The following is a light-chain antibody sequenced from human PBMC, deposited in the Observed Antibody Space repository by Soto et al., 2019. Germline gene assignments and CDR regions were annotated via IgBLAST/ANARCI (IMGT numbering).Light chain of an antibody. CDR3: QQYYSYPWT. CDR2: AAS. Sequence: IRMTQSPSSLSASTGDRVTITCRASQGISSYLAWYQQKPGKAPKLLIYAASTLQSGVPSRFSGSGSGTDFTLTISCLQSEDFATYYCQQYYSYPWTLGQGTKVDTK. J-gene: IGKJ1*01. CDR1: QGISSY. V-gene: IGKV1-8*01.